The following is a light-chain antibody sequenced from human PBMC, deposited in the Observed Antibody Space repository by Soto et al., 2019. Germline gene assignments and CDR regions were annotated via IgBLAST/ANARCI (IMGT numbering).Light chain of an antibody. Sequence: DIQMTQSPSSLSASVGDRVTITCRASQSISTYLNWYQQQPGKAPNLLIYAASSLQSGVPSRFSGSGSGTDFTLTISSLQSEDFATYYCQASYNIPYTFGQGTKLEIK. CDR3: QASYNIPYT. CDR1: QSISTY. J-gene: IGKJ2*01. V-gene: IGKV1-39*01. CDR2: AAS.